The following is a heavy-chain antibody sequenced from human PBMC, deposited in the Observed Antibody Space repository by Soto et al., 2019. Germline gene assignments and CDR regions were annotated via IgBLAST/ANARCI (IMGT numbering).Heavy chain of an antibody. Sequence: PGGSLRLSCAASGFTFSSYAMSWVRQAPGKGLEWVSAISGSGGSTYYADSVKGRFTISRDNSKNTLYLQMNSLRAEDTAVYYCAKDPRTYYYDSSGYLDYWGQGTLVTVSS. J-gene: IGHJ4*02. CDR3: AKDPRTYYYDSSGYLDY. CDR1: GFTFSSYA. D-gene: IGHD3-22*01. CDR2: ISGSGGST. V-gene: IGHV3-23*01.